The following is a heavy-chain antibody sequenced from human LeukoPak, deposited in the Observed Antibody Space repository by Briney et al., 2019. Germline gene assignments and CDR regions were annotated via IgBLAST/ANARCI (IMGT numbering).Heavy chain of an antibody. CDR2: IWYDGSNK. Sequence: GGSLRLSCAASGFTFSSYGMHWVRQAPGKGLEWVAVIWYDGSNKYYADPVKGRFTISRDNSKNTLYLQMNSLRAEDTAVYYCARDRYGYYDSSGYYPGPDYWGQGTLVTVSS. D-gene: IGHD3-22*01. V-gene: IGHV3-33*01. CDR1: GFTFSSYG. CDR3: ARDRYGYYDSSGYYPGPDY. J-gene: IGHJ4*02.